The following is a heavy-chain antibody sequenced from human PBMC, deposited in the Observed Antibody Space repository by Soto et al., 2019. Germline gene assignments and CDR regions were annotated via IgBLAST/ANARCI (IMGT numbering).Heavy chain of an antibody. V-gene: IGHV1-69*01. J-gene: IGHJ6*02. D-gene: IGHD6-6*01. CDR1: GGTFSSYA. CDR3: ARTSWGYSSSSMVRNYYYGMDV. CDR2: IIPIFGTA. Sequence: QVQLVQSGAEVKKPGSSVKVSCKASGGTFSSYAISWVRQAPGQGLEWMGGIIPIFGTANYAQKFQGRVTITADESTSTAYXELSSLRSEDTAVYYCARTSWGYSSSSMVRNYYYGMDVWGQGTTVTVSS.